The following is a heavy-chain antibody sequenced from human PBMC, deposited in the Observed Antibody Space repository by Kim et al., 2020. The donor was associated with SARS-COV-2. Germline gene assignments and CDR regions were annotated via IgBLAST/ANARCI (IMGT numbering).Heavy chain of an antibody. Sequence: SETLSLTCAVSGGSVSSANWWTWVRQSPKKGLEWIGEISHSGNANYNPSLKSRITKSIDKSKNHFSLKLSSVTAADTAVYYCARDWGLVLGVLEYWGQGTPVSVSS. CDR2: ISHSGNA. D-gene: IGHD3-10*01. CDR3: ARDWGLVLGVLEY. J-gene: IGHJ4*02. CDR1: GGSVSSANW. V-gene: IGHV4-4*02.